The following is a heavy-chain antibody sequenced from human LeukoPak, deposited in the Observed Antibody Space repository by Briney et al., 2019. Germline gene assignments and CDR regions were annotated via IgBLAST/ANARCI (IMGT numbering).Heavy chain of an antibody. CDR1: GFTFSSYA. V-gene: IGHV3-23*01. CDR3: AKDSGISGWPKSAKDAFDI. J-gene: IGHJ3*02. CDR2: ISGSGGST. Sequence: PGGSLRLSCAASGFTFSSYAMSWVRQAPGKGLEWVSAISGSGGSTYYADSVKGRFTISRDNSKNTLYLQMNSLRAEDTAVYYCAKDSGISGWPKSAKDAFDIWGQGTMVTVSS. D-gene: IGHD6-19*01.